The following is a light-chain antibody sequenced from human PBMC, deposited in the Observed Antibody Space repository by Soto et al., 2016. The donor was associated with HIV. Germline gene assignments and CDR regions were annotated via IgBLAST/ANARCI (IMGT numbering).Light chain of an antibody. CDR3: QQYDSYWRT. J-gene: IGKJ1*01. CDR1: QSISNW. V-gene: IGKV1-5*03. Sequence: DIQMTRSPSTLSASVGDRVTITCRASQSISNWLAWYQQKPGKSPRLLIYKASNLENGVPSRFSGSGSGTEFTLTISSLQPDDFATYYCQQYDSYWRTFGQGTKVEIK. CDR2: KAS.